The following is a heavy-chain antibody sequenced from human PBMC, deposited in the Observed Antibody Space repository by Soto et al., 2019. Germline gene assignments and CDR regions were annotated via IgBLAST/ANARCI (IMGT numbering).Heavy chain of an antibody. J-gene: IGHJ4*02. Sequence: GGSLRLSCAASGFDFSNAWMSWVRQAPGKGLEWVGRLVSKTHGATPDYAAPVKGRFTISRDDSKNTLYLQMSSLKTEDTAVYYCAAGTGRTDFDYWGQGTLVTVSS. CDR2: LVSKTHGATP. D-gene: IGHD2-2*01. CDR3: AAGTGRTDFDY. CDR1: GFDFSNAW. V-gene: IGHV3-15*04.